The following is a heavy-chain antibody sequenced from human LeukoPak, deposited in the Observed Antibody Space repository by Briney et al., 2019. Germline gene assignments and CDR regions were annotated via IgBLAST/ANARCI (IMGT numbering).Heavy chain of an antibody. J-gene: IGHJ4*02. CDR2: INHSGST. D-gene: IGHD3-22*01. CDR3: ARGPTYYYDSSGYYVYYPLDY. CDR1: GGSFSGYY. V-gene: IGHV4-34*01. Sequence: PSETLSLTCAVYGGSFSGYYWSWIRQPPGKGLEWIGEINHSGSTNYNPSLKSRVTISVDTSKNQFSLKLSSVTAADTAVYYCARGPTYYYDSSGYYVYYPLDYWGQGTLVTVSS.